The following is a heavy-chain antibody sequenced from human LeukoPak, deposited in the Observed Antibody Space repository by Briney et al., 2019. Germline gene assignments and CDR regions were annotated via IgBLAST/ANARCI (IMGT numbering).Heavy chain of an antibody. V-gene: IGHV4-38-2*01. D-gene: IGHD2-2*01. J-gene: IGHJ5*02. CDR3: ARVERHCSSTSCYEEWWFDP. Sequence: SETLSLTCAVSGYSISSGYYWGWIRQPPGKGLEWIGSIYHSGSTYYNPSLKSRVTISVDTSKNQFSLKLSSVTAADTAVYYCARVERHCSSTSCYEEWWFDPWGQGTLVTVSS. CDR2: IYHSGST. CDR1: GYSISSGYY.